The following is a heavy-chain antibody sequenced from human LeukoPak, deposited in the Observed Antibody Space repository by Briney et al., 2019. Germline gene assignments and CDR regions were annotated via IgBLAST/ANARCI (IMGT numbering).Heavy chain of an antibody. V-gene: IGHV1-46*01. CDR3: ARGTTNGEYNWFDP. CDR2: IDPGGGRI. D-gene: IGHD3-10*01. J-gene: IGHJ5*02. CDR1: GYILTSNY. Sequence: ASVKVSCKAFGYILTSNYMHWVRQAPGQGLEWMGIIDPGGGRINYAQKFKGRVTMTRDTSTSTVYMELSSLRFEDTAVYYCARGTTNGEYNWFDPWGQGTLVTVSS.